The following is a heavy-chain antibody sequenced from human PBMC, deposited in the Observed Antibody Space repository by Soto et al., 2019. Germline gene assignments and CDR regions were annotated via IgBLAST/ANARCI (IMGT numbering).Heavy chain of an antibody. CDR1: GFTFSDYY. Sequence: GGSLRLSCAASGFTFSDYYMSWIRQAPGKGLEWVSYISSSSSYTNYADSVKGRFTISRDNAKNSLYLQMNSLRAEDTAVYYCARDRARYSSSWCLFDYWGQGTLVTVSS. J-gene: IGHJ4*02. D-gene: IGHD6-13*01. V-gene: IGHV3-11*06. CDR3: ARDRARYSSSWCLFDY. CDR2: ISSSSSYT.